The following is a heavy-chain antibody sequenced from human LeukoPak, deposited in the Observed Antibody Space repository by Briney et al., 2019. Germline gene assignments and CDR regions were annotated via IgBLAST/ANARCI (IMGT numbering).Heavy chain of an antibody. CDR2: IWYDGSNK. CDR1: GFTFSNYG. Sequence: GGSLRLSCAASGFTFSNYGMHWVRQAPGKGLEWVAFIWYDGSNKYYADSVKGRFIISRDNSKNTLYLQMNSLRAEDTAVYYCARDISGYYYFVYWGQGTLVTVSS. CDR3: ARDISGYYYFVY. D-gene: IGHD3-22*01. J-gene: IGHJ4*02. V-gene: IGHV3-33*01.